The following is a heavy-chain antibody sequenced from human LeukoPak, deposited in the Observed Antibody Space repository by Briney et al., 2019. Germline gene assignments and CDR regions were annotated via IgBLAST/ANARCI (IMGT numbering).Heavy chain of an antibody. CDR3: VRLQPNTGEWAFDI. Sequence: SETLSLTCTVSGGPINYYYWSWIRQPPGEGLEWIGYIPNGGTTNYNPSLKSRVTISVDKSKNQLSLKLGSVTAADTAVYHCVRLQPNTGEWAFDIWGQGTLVTVS. V-gene: IGHV4-59*01. CDR1: GGPINYYY. J-gene: IGHJ3*02. D-gene: IGHD1-1*01. CDR2: IPNGGTT.